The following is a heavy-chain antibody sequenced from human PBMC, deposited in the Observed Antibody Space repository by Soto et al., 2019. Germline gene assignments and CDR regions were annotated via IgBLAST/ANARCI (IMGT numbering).Heavy chain of an antibody. Sequence: QVQLQESGPGLVKPSETLSLTCTVSGGSISSYYWSWIRQPPGKGLEWIGYIYYSGSTNYNPSLKRPVTRPVDSSTPPLALKLSSVTAADTAVYYCARHHDSWGQGTLVTVSS. CDR2: IYYSGST. J-gene: IGHJ4*02. CDR1: GGSISSYY. V-gene: IGHV4-59*08. CDR3: ARHHDS.